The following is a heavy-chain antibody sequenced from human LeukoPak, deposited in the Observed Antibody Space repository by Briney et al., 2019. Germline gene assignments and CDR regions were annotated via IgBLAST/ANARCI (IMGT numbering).Heavy chain of an antibody. CDR2: INAANGNT. V-gene: IGHV1-3*01. CDR3: ARDIDREFNWFDP. Sequence: GASVKVSCKASGYSFTTYAMHWVCQAPGQRLEWMGWINAANGNTKYSQKFQGRVTITTDTSESTAYMELSSLRSEDTALYYCARDIDREFNWFDPWGQGTLVTVSS. D-gene: IGHD1-14*01. J-gene: IGHJ5*02. CDR1: GYSFTTYA.